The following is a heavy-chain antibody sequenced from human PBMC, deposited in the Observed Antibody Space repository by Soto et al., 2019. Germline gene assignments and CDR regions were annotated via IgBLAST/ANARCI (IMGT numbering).Heavy chain of an antibody. V-gene: IGHV1-18*01. D-gene: IGHD6-19*01. J-gene: IGHJ4*02. CDR3: ARDQWLPQPNDY. CDR2: ISAYNGNT. Sequence: ASVKVSCKASGYTFTSYGISWVRQAPGQGLEWMGWISAYNGNTNYAQKLQGRVTMTTDISTSTAYMELRSLRSDDTAVYYCARDQWLPQPNDYWGQGTLVTVSS. CDR1: GYTFTSYG.